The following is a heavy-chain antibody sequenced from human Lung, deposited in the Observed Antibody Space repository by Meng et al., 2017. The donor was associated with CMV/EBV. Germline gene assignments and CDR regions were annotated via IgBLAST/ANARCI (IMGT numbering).Heavy chain of an antibody. D-gene: IGHD6-19*01. Sequence: GESXKISCAASRFTFSSFTMNWVRQAPGKGLEWVSSISYTSHYIYYADSLKGRFTISRDNARNSLYLQMNSLRAEDTAVYYCAGSRSGRYSPFDYWGQGTLVTVSS. J-gene: IGHJ4*02. CDR3: AGSRSGRYSPFDY. V-gene: IGHV3-21*01. CDR2: ISYTSHYI. CDR1: RFTFSSFT.